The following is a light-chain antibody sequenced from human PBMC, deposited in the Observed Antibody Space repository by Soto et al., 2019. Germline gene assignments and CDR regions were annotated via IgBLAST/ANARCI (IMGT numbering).Light chain of an antibody. CDR2: DNN. CDR1: ASNIGSNY. CDR3: GTWDSSLSAEV. J-gene: IGLJ3*02. Sequence: QSPLTQPPSVSAAPGQKVTISCSGSASNIGSNYVCWYQHLPGTAPKLLIYDNNKRPSGIPDRFSGSKSGTSATLGITGLQTGDEADYYCGTWDSSLSAEVFGGGTKLTVL. V-gene: IGLV1-51*01.